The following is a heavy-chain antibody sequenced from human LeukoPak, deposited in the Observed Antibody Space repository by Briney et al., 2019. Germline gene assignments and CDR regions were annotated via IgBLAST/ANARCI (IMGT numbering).Heavy chain of an antibody. CDR3: ARDRHGYCSGGTCYGSAFDI. V-gene: IGHV3-30-3*01. Sequence: GGSLRLSCAASGFTFRSHVMHWVRQAPGKGLDWVVVISSDGSNEYYADSVKGRFTISRDNSKNTLFLQMNSLRAEDTAVYYCARDRHGYCSGGTCYGSAFDIWGQGTMVTVSS. CDR2: ISSDGSNE. D-gene: IGHD2-15*01. J-gene: IGHJ3*02. CDR1: GFTFRSHV.